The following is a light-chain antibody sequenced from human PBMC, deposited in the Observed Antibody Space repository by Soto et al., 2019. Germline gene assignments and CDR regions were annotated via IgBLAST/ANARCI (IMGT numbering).Light chain of an antibody. CDR3: SSYTSSSTLV. CDR2: DVS. Sequence: QSALTQPASVSGSPGQSITISCTGTSSDVGGYNYVSWYQQHPGKAPKLMIYDVSNRPSGVSSRFSGSKSGNTASLTISGLQAEDEADHYCSSYTSSSTLVFGGGTKLTVL. V-gene: IGLV2-14*01. J-gene: IGLJ2*01. CDR1: SSDVGGYNY.